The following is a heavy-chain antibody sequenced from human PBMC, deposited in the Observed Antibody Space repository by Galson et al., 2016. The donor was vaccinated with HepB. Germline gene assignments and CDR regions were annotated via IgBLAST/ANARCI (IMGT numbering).Heavy chain of an antibody. CDR1: GYTFSTYA. D-gene: IGHD3-10*01. CDR2: TNAGNGNT. CDR3: ARDLHPTEQLLWFGELLKY. J-gene: IGHJ4*02. V-gene: IGHV1-3*01. Sequence: SVKVSCKASGYTFSTYAMHWVRQAPGQRLEWMGWTNAGNGNTKYSQKFQGRVTITRDTSASTAYMELSSLRSEDTAVYYCARDLHPTEQLLWFGELLKYWGQGTLVTVSS.